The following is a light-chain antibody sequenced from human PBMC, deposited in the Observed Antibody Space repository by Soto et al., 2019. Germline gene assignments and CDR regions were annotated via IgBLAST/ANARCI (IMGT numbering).Light chain of an antibody. CDR3: QQYGSSPTT. CDR1: QSVRITY. J-gene: IGKJ4*01. CDR2: GAS. Sequence: EIVLTQSPGTLSLSPVERATLSCRASQSVRITYLAWYQQKPGQAPRLLIYGASSRATGIPDRFSGSGSGTDFTLTISRLEPEDFAVYYCQQYGSSPTTFGGGTKVEIK. V-gene: IGKV3-20*01.